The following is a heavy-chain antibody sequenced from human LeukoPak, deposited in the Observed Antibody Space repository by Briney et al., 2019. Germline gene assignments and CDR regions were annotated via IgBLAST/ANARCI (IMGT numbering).Heavy chain of an antibody. Sequence: GGSLRLSCAASGFTFSSHAMSWVRQAPGKGLEWVSAISGSGGSTYYADSVKGRFTISRDNSKNTLYLQMNSLRAEDTAVYYCAKDPNSGYCSGGSCYLEYFQHWGQGTLVTVSS. D-gene: IGHD2-15*01. CDR2: ISGSGGST. CDR3: AKDPNSGYCSGGSCYLEYFQH. V-gene: IGHV3-23*01. J-gene: IGHJ1*01. CDR1: GFTFSSHA.